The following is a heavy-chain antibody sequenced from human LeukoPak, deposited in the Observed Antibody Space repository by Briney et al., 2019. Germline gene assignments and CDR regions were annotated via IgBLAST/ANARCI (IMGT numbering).Heavy chain of an antibody. V-gene: IGHV3-7*01. D-gene: IGHD3-10*01. CDR2: IKQDGSET. CDR1: GFTFSSYW. Sequence: GGSLRLSCAASGFTFSSYWMSWVRQAPGKGLEWVANIKQDGSETSYVDSVKGRFTVSRDNAKNSLYLQMNSLRAEDTAVYYCARASYGSVYWGQGTLVTVSS. J-gene: IGHJ4*02. CDR3: ARASYGSVY.